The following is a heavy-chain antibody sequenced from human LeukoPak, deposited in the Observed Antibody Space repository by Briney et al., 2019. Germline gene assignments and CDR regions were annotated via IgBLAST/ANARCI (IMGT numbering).Heavy chain of an antibody. J-gene: IGHJ6*02. CDR3: ARDSYCGGDCYSSPNYYYGMDV. CDR1: GFTFSSYW. CDR2: INSDGSST. V-gene: IGHV3-74*01. D-gene: IGHD2-21*02. Sequence: PGGSLRLSCAASGFTFSSYWMHWVHQAPGKGLVWVSRINSDGSSTSYADSVKGRFTISRDNAKNTLYLQMNSLRAEDTAVYYCARDSYCGGDCYSSPNYYYGMDVWGQGTTVTVSS.